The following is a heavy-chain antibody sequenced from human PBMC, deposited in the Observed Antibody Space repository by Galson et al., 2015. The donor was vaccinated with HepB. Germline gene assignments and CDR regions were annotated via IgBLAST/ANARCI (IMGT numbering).Heavy chain of an antibody. J-gene: IGHJ6*03. CDR2: INTNTGNP. CDR3: ARVYIVVVPAASSHYYYMDV. D-gene: IGHD2-2*01. CDR1: GYTFTSYA. V-gene: IGHV7-4-1*02. Sequence: SVKVSCKASGYTFTSYAMNWVRQAPGQGLEWMGWINTNTGNPTYAQGFTGRFVFSLDTSVSTAYLQISSLKAEDTAVYYCARVYIVVVPAASSHYYYMDVWGKGTTVTVSS.